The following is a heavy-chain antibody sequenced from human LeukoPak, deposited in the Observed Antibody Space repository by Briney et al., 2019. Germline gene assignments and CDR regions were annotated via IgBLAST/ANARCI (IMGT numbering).Heavy chain of an antibody. CDR3: VRERGTTVTTFDY. J-gene: IGHJ4*02. D-gene: IGHD4-17*01. Sequence: GGSLRLSCAASGFTFSSYWMSWVRQAPGKGLEWVANIKQDGSEKYYVDSVKGRFTISRDNAKNSLYLQMNSLRAEDTAVYYCVRERGTTVTTFDYWGQGTLVTVSS. CDR1: GFTFSSYW. CDR2: IKQDGSEK. V-gene: IGHV3-7*01.